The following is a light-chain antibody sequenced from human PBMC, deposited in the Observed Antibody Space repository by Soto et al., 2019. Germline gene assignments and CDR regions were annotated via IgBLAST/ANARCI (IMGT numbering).Light chain of an antibody. Sequence: DIVLTQSQGTLSLSPGERATLSCRASQNVRGPYLAWYQQKPGQPPRLLIYGASSRATGIPDRFSGSGSGSYFTLTISRLEAEDFAMYYCQQYGASPRPWTFGPGTKVEIK. CDR3: QQYGASPRPWT. V-gene: IGKV3-20*01. CDR2: GAS. CDR1: QNVRGPY. J-gene: IGKJ1*01.